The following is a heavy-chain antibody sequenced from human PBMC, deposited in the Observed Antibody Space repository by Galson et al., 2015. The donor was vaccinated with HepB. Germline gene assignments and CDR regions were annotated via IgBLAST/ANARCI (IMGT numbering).Heavy chain of an antibody. J-gene: IGHJ4*02. Sequence: SLRLSCAASGFTFNSYAMFWVRQAPGKGLEWVSGVSASGSSTYYADSVKGQFTISKDNYKNTLDLQMNALRVEDTAVYYCAKGVLERPRGGFDYWGQGLLVTVSS. D-gene: IGHD1-1*01. CDR2: VSASGSST. CDR1: GFTFNSYA. V-gene: IGHV3-23*01. CDR3: AKGVLERPRGGFDY.